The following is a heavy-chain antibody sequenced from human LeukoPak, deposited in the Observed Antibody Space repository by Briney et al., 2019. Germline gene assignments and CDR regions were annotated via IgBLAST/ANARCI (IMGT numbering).Heavy chain of an antibody. CDR1: GFTFSNYA. V-gene: IGHV3-30*04. D-gene: IGHD4-17*01. CDR2: ISHDGRNT. CDR3: AREGGTDYGDYLRY. J-gene: IGHJ4*02. Sequence: PGGSLRLSCAASGFTFSNYAMYWVRQAPGKGLECVAVISHDGRNTFYPDSVKGRFTISRDNSKNMLSLQMHSLRAEDTAMFYCAREGGTDYGDYLRYWGQGTLVTVSS.